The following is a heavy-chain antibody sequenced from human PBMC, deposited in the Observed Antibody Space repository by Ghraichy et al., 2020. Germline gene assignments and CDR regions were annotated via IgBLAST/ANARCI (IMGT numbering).Heavy chain of an antibody. D-gene: IGHD4-11*01. J-gene: IGHJ5*02. CDR2: IKSDSSAI. V-gene: IGHV3-48*02. CDR3: ARGVGSTDYTTHCFDP. CDR1: GFTFSGFS. Sequence: GGSLRLSCEASGFTFSGFSMNWVRQAPGKGLEWVSYIKSDSSAIHYAASVKGRFTISRDNVRNSLYLQMNSLRDEDTAVYYCARGVGSTDYTTHCFDPWGQGTLVTVSS.